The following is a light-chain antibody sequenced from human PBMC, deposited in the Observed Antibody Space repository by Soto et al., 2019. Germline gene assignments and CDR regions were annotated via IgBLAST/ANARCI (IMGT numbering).Light chain of an antibody. V-gene: IGLV2-14*01. J-gene: IGLJ1*01. Sequence: QSALAQPASVSGSPGQSITISCTGTSSDVGGYNYVSWYQQHPGKAPKLMIYDVSNRPSGVSNRFSGSQSGNTASLTISGLQAEDEADYYCSSYTSTSTYVFGTGTRSPS. CDR2: DVS. CDR1: SSDVGGYNY. CDR3: SSYTSTSTYV.